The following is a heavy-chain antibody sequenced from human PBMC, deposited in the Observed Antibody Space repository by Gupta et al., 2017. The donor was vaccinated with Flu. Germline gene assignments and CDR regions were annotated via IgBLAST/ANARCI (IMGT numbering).Heavy chain of an antibody. Sequence: HWVRQTPGKGLEWVSGIYWGSGNTGYADSVRGRFTISRDNTKNSLFLQMNSLGPEDTAIYYCGKDLLAGGLDVWGQGTTVTVSS. CDR2: IYWGSGNT. CDR3: GKDLLAGGLDV. D-gene: IGHD6-25*01. V-gene: IGHV3-9*01. J-gene: IGHJ6*02.